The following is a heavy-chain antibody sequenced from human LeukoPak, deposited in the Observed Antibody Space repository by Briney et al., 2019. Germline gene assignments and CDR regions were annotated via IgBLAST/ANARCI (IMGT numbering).Heavy chain of an antibody. CDR1: GFTFSSNW. V-gene: IGHV3-23*01. J-gene: IGHJ4*02. D-gene: IGHD5-24*01. CDR2: ISGSGGST. CDR3: ARKSRDGYK. Sequence: GGSLRLSCAASGFTFSSNWMSWVRQAPGKGREWVSAISGSGGSTYYADSVKGRFTISRDNSKNTLYLQMNSLRAEDTAVYYCARKSRDGYKWGQGTLVTVSS.